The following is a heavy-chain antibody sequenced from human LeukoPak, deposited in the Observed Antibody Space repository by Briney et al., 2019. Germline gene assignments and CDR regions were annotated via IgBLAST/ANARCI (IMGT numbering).Heavy chain of an antibody. CDR3: ARDDWLRYFDL. CDR1: GFTFDDYA. Sequence: PGGSLRLSCAASGFTFDDYAMHWVRQAPGKGLEWVSGISWNSGSIGYADSVKGRFTISRDNAKNSLYLQMNSLRAEDTAVYYCARDDWLRYFDLWGRGTLVTVSS. V-gene: IGHV3-9*01. D-gene: IGHD6-19*01. CDR2: ISWNSGSI. J-gene: IGHJ2*01.